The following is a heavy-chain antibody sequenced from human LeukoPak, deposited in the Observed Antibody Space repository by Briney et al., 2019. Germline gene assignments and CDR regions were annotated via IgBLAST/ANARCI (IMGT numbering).Heavy chain of an antibody. CDR1: GYNFAHDW. Sequence: GESLKISCKGSGYNFAHDWIGWVRQMPGKGLEWMGIIFPDDSDAIYSPSFQGQVTISADKSINTAYLQWSSLKASDTAMYYCARLPDYYDSSGYFNDYWGQGTLVTVSS. D-gene: IGHD3-22*01. CDR3: ARLPDYYDSSGYFNDY. V-gene: IGHV5-51*01. J-gene: IGHJ4*02. CDR2: IFPDDSDA.